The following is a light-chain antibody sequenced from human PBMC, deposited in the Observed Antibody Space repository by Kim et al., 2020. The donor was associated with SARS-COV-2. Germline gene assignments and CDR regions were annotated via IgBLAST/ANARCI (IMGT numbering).Light chain of an antibody. J-gene: IGKJ2*01. CDR2: GAS. CDR1: ESISNF. CDR3: QQTYITRYT. Sequence: DIQMTQSPSSLSASVGDRVTITCRASESISNFLNWYQQKPGKAPKVLIYGASNLRSGVPSRFSGSGSGTDFTLTINNLQPEDFATYYCQQTYITRYTFGQGTKLEI. V-gene: IGKV1-39*01.